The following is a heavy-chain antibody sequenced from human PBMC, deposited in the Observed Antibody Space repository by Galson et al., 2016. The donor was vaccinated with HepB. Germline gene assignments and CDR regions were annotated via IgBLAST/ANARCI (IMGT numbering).Heavy chain of an antibody. V-gene: IGHV4-61*01. D-gene: IGHD6-19*01. CDR3: ARSGWYGWFDA. J-gene: IGHJ5*02. CDR2: VYYSGST. CDR1: GGSVSSSYY. Sequence: ETLSLTCTVSGGSVSSSYYWSWIRQPPGKGLEWIGYVYYSGSTSYNSSLGSRITMSVDTSKNYFSLKLSSVTTADTAVYYCARSGWYGWFDAWGQGTLVSVSS.